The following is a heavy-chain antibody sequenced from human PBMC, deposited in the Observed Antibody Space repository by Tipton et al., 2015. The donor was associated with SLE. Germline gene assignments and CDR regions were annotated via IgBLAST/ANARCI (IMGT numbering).Heavy chain of an antibody. Sequence: TLSLTCTVSDASIGTYFWSWIRQPPGKGLEWIGYIYYSGSTNYNPSLKSRVTMSVDTSKNQFSLRLTSVTAADTAVYYCARLEDPFGIFGVPKGWFDPWGQGTLVTASS. CDR2: IYYSGST. D-gene: IGHD3-3*01. V-gene: IGHV4-59*01. CDR1: DASIGTYF. CDR3: ARLEDPFGIFGVPKGWFDP. J-gene: IGHJ5*02.